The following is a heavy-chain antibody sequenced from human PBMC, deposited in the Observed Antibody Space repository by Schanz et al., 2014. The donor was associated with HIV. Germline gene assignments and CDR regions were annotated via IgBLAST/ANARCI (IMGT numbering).Heavy chain of an antibody. CDR1: GFTLRTYS. D-gene: IGHD1-1*01. V-gene: IGHV3-48*02. CDR3: ARTRRQLAYFYYGMDV. J-gene: IGHJ6*02. CDR2: ISTSSSTI. Sequence: VQLVESGGGVVQPGGSLRLSCAASGFTLRTYSMNWVRQAPGKGLEWVSYISTSSSTIYYADSVKGRFTISRDNAKNSLYLQMNSLRDEDTAVYYCARTRRQLAYFYYGMDVWGQGTTVTVSS.